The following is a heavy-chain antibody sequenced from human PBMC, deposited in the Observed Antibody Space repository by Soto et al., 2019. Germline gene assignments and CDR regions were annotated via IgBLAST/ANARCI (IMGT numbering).Heavy chain of an antibody. CDR1: GGSVSSGSYY. Sequence: PSETLSLTCTVSGGSVSSGSYYWSWIRQPPGKGLEWIGYIYYSGSTNYNPSLKSRVTISVDTSKNQFSLKLSSVTAADTAVYYCARAVSEYSSFSLGWFDPRGQGTLVTVSS. J-gene: IGHJ5*02. CDR3: ARAVSEYSSFSLGWFDP. D-gene: IGHD6-6*01. CDR2: IYYSGST. V-gene: IGHV4-61*01.